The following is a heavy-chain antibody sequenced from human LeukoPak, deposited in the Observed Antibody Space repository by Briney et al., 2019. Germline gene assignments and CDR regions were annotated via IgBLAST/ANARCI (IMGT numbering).Heavy chain of an antibody. V-gene: IGHV4-4*07. CDR2: IYSDGTA. CDR3: ARERDFWSGPRGYMDV. CDR1: GGSINNDF. D-gene: IGHD3-3*01. J-gene: IGHJ6*03. Sequence: SETLSLTCTVSGGSINNDFWTWIRQPAGKGLEWIGRIYSDGTANYNPSLKSRVILSVDTSKNQFALKLSSVTAADTAVYYCARERDFWSGPRGYMDVWGKGTTVTVSS.